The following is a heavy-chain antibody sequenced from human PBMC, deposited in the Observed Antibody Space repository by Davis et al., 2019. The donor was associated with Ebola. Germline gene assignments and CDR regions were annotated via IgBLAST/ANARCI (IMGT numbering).Heavy chain of an antibody. Sequence: AASVKVSCKASGFTFTSSAVQWVRQAPGQGLEWMGIINPSGGSTSYAQKLQGRVTMTTDTSTSTAYMELRSLRSDDTAVYYCARGITMIEVGWFDPWGQGTLVTVSS. CDR2: INPSGGST. D-gene: IGHD3-22*01. J-gene: IGHJ5*02. CDR3: ARGITMIEVGWFDP. CDR1: GFTFTSSA. V-gene: IGHV1-46*01.